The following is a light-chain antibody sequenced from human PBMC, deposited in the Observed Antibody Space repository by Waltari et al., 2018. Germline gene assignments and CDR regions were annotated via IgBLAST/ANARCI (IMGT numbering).Light chain of an antibody. V-gene: IGKV4-1*01. Sequence: IVMTQSPDSLAVSLGERATIHCKSSQRIFYSSNNKSYLGWYQHQPGQPPRLLIYWASTRESGVPDRFSGSGSATDFTLTISSVQADDVAVYYCQQYFSPPYTFGQGTKLEIK. CDR2: WAS. J-gene: IGKJ2*01. CDR3: QQYFSPPYT. CDR1: QRIFYSSNNKSY.